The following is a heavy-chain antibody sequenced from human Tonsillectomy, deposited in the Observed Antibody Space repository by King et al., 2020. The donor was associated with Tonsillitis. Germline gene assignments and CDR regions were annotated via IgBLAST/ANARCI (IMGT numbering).Heavy chain of an antibody. D-gene: IGHD4/OR15-4a*01. V-gene: IGHV3-33*05. CDR2: ITYDGSNK. J-gene: IGHJ4*02. CDR3: ARDRDDYIFDY. CDR1: GFTFSSYD. Sequence: VQLVESGGGVVQPGRSLRLSCAASGFTFSSYDMYWVRQVPSKGLEWVAVITYDGSNKYYADSVKGRFTISRDNSKNTLYLQMNSLRAEDTAVYYCARDRDDYIFDYWGQGTLVTVSS.